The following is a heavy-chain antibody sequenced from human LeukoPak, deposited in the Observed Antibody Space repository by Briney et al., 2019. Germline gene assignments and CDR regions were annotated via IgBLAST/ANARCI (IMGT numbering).Heavy chain of an antibody. V-gene: IGHV4-4*07. CDR1: GGSISSYY. J-gene: IGHJ6*03. Sequence: KASETLSLTCTVSGGSISSYYWSWIRQPAGKGLEWIGRIYTSGSTNYNPSLKSRVTMSVDTSKNQFSLKLSSVTAADTAVYYCARDRGSSWVGYMDVWGKGTTVTVSS. D-gene: IGHD6-13*01. CDR2: IYTSGST. CDR3: ARDRGSSWVGYMDV.